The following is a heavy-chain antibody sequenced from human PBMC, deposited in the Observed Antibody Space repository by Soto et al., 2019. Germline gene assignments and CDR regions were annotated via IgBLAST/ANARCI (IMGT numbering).Heavy chain of an antibody. D-gene: IGHD4-17*01. J-gene: IGHJ4*02. V-gene: IGHV3-7*03. CDR3: ARDGDYGDSSSFDY. CDR1: GFTFSDYW. CDR2: INKDGSEK. Sequence: GGSLRLSCAASGFTFSDYWMSWVRQAPGNGPEWVANINKDGSEKHYVDSVRGRFTISRDNTKNSLYLQMNSVRAEDTAVYYCARDGDYGDSSSFDYWGQGTLVTVS.